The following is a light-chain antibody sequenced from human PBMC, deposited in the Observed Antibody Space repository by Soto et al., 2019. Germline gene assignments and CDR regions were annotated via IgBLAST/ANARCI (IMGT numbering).Light chain of an antibody. J-gene: IGLJ2*01. V-gene: IGLV2-8*01. Sequence: QSVLTQPPSASGSPGQSVTISCTGTTSDVGGYDFVSWYQQQPGKAPKLIIYEVSQRPSGVPDRFSGSKSDNTASLTVSGLQAEDDADYYCSSFAGTNKVFGGGTKVTVL. CDR2: EVS. CDR1: TSDVGGYDF. CDR3: SSFAGTNKV.